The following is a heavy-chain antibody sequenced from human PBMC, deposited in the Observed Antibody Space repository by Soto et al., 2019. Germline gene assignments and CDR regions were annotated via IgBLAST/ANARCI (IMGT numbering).Heavy chain of an antibody. CDR2: IKSKSEGGST. Sequence: EVQLVESGGGLVKPGGSLRLSCAASGFTFTSAWMNWVRQAPGQGLEWVGRIKSKSEGGSTDYAAPVKGRITISRDDSKTTLYLQMNSLKTEATAVYYCTSDQGGEVVVDYWGQGTLVTVSS. V-gene: IGHV3-15*07. CDR1: GFTFTSAW. D-gene: IGHD2-15*01. J-gene: IGHJ4*02. CDR3: TSDQGGEVVVDY.